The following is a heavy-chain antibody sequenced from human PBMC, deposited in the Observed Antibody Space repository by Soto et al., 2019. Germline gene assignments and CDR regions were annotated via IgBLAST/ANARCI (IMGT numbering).Heavy chain of an antibody. J-gene: IGHJ6*02. Sequence: GGSLRLSCAASGFTFSSYAMHWVRQAPGKGLEWVAVISYDGSNKYYADSVKGRFTISRDNSKNTLYLQMNSLRAEDTAVYYCARGGAAGLPYYYYGMDVWGQGTTVTVSS. D-gene: IGHD6-13*01. CDR2: ISYDGSNK. V-gene: IGHV3-30-3*01. CDR3: ARGGAAGLPYYYYGMDV. CDR1: GFTFSSYA.